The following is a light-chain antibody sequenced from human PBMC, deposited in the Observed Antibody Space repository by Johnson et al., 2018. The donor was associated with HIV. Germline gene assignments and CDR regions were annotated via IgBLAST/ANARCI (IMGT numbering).Light chain of an antibody. CDR3: GTWDNSLSTGGV. V-gene: IGLV1-51*01. CDR2: DNN. CDR1: SSNIGNNY. Sequence: QSVLTQPPSVSAAPGQKVTISCSGSSSNIGNNYVSWYQQLPGAAPKLLIYDNNKLPSGIPDRFSGSKSGTSATLGITGLQTGDEADYYCGTWDNSLSTGGVFGTGTKVTVL. J-gene: IGLJ1*01.